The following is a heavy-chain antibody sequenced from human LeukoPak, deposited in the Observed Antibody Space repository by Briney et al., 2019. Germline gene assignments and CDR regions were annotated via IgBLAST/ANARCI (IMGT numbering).Heavy chain of an antibody. V-gene: IGHV3-23*01. CDR3: AKGKGSSSSSIDW. CDR2: ISDSGGST. J-gene: IGHJ4*02. Sequence: GSLRLSCAASGFTFNTYAMNWVRQAPGKGLEWVSAISDSGGSTYYADSVKGRFTISRANSKNTVYLQIHRLRAEDTAVYYCAKGKGSSSSSIDWWGQGTLVTVSS. CDR1: GFTFNTYA. D-gene: IGHD2-15*01.